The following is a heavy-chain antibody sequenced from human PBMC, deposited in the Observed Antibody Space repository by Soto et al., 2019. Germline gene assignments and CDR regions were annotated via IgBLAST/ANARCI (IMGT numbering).Heavy chain of an antibody. CDR1: GGTFSSYA. D-gene: IGHD3-16*02. Sequence: QVQLVQSGDEVKKPGSSVKVSCKASGGTFSSYAISWVRQAPGQGLEWMGGIIPIFGTANYAQKFQGRVTITADESTSTAYMELISLRAEDTAVYYCARVPGLRLGELSLLGYFDYWGQGTLVTVSS. CDR2: IIPIFGTA. CDR3: ARVPGLRLGELSLLGYFDY. V-gene: IGHV1-69*01. J-gene: IGHJ4*02.